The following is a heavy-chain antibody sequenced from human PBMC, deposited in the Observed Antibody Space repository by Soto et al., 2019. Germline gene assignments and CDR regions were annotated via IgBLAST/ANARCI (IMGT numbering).Heavy chain of an antibody. CDR2: IWYDGSNK. V-gene: IGHV3-33*06. CDR3: AKDLKAVVPSYYYGMDV. J-gene: IGHJ6*02. Sequence: QVKLVESGGGVVQPGRSLRLSCAASGFTFSSYGMHWVRQAPGKGLEWVAVIWYDGSNKYYADSVKGRFTISRDNSKNTLYLQMNSLRAEDTAVYYCAKDLKAVVPSYYYGMDVWGQGTTVTVSS. CDR1: GFTFSSYG.